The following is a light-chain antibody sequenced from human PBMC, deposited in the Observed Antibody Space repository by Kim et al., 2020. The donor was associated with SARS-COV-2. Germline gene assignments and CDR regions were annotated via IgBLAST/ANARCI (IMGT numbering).Light chain of an antibody. CDR1: SSNIGSNT. Sequence: QRVTISRYGSSSNIGSNTVTWYQQLPGTAPKLLIYSNNQRPSGVPDRFSGSKSGTSASLAISGLQSEDEADYYCAAWDDSLNGDVVFGGGTQLTVL. V-gene: IGLV1-44*01. CDR3: AAWDDSLNGDVV. CDR2: SNN. J-gene: IGLJ2*01.